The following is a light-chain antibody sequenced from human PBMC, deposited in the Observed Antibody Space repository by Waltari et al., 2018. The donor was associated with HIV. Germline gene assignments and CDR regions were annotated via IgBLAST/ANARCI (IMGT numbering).Light chain of an antibody. CDR2: GAS. V-gene: IGKV3-20*01. CDR1: LSVRSNY. J-gene: IGKJ3*01. CDR3: QQYTNSAFT. Sequence: DIVLTQSPGTLSLPPGQRATLSCRASLSVRSNYLAWYQQKPGQAPRLLIYGASTRATGIPDRFSGSGSGTDFTLTISRLEPEDFAVYYCQQYTNSAFTFGPGTKVDIK.